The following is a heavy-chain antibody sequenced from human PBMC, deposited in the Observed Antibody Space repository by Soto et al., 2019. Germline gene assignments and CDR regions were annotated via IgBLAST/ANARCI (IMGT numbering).Heavy chain of an antibody. J-gene: IGHJ4*02. Sequence: EVQLVESGGGLVQPGGSLRLSCAAAGFTISDYYMDWVRQAPGMGLEWVARTRNKVNSYTTEYAASVKGRFTISRGGSENSVYLIMNSLKTEDTAVYYCARGGRTEWRYFDSCGQGTLVTVSS. CDR2: TRNKVNSYTT. D-gene: IGHD2-15*01. CDR3: ARGGRTEWRYFDS. CDR1: GFTISDYY. V-gene: IGHV3-72*01.